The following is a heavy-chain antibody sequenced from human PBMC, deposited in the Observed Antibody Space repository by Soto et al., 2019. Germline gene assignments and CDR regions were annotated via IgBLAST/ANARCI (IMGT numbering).Heavy chain of an antibody. Sequence: GGSLRLSCAASGFPFISYWMSWVRQAPGKGLVWVSSVNRDGSETNYEDSVKGRFTISRDNAKNTLYLQMNSLRAEDTAVYYCVRDNWNSYWGQGTLVTV. CDR2: VNRDGSET. V-gene: IGHV3-74*01. CDR1: GFPFISYW. CDR3: VRDNWNSY. J-gene: IGHJ4*02. D-gene: IGHD1-1*01.